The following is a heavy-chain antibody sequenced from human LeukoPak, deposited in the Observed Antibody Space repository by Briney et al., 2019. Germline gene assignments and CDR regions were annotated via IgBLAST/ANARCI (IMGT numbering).Heavy chain of an antibody. J-gene: IGHJ5*02. D-gene: IGHD3-9*01. Sequence: GASVKVSCKASGYTFTGYYMHWVRQAPGQGLEWMGRINPNSGGTNYAQKFQGRVTMTRDTSINTAYMALSRLRSDDTAVYYCARVSLTGYYLSWGQGTLVTVSS. CDR2: INPNSGGT. CDR1: GYTFTGYY. CDR3: ARVSLTGYYLS. V-gene: IGHV1-2*06.